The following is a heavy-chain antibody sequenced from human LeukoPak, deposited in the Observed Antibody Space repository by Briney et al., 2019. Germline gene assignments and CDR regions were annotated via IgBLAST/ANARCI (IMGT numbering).Heavy chain of an antibody. J-gene: IGHJ4*02. CDR2: ISSSSSYI. D-gene: IGHD3-22*01. CDR3: ARDLRSNGYYAFDY. Sequence: PGGSLRLSCAASGFTFNSYWMSWVRQAPGKGLEWVSSISSSSSYIYYADSLKGRFTISRDNAKNSLYLQMNSLRAEDTAVYYCARDLRSNGYYAFDYWGQGTLVTVSS. CDR1: GFTFNSYW. V-gene: IGHV3-21*01.